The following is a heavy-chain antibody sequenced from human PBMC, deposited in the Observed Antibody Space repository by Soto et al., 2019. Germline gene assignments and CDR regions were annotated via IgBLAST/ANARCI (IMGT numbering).Heavy chain of an antibody. J-gene: IGHJ4*02. CDR2: INSGSTSI. CDR3: ASSASPDAY. D-gene: IGHD1-26*01. CDR1: GFMFSSYS. Sequence: EVQLVESGGGLVQPGGSLRLSCVASGFMFSSYSMNLVRQAPGKGLVWISYINSGSTSIYYSDSVKGRFTISRDNAKNSLYLQMNSLRAEDTAVYYCASSASPDAYWGQGTLVTVSS. V-gene: IGHV3-48*01.